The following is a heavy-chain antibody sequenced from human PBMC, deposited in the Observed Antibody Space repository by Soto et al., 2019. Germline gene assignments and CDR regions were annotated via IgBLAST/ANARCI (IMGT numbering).Heavy chain of an antibody. D-gene: IGHD2-15*01. CDR1: GGTFSSYA. Sequence: SVKVSCKASGGTFSSYAISWVRQAPGQGLEWMGGIIPIFGTANYAQKFQGRVTITADESTSTAYMELSSLRSEDTAVYYCARDYRTPGPLDYWGQGTQVTVSS. CDR2: IIPIFGTA. J-gene: IGHJ4*02. V-gene: IGHV1-69*13. CDR3: ARDYRTPGPLDY.